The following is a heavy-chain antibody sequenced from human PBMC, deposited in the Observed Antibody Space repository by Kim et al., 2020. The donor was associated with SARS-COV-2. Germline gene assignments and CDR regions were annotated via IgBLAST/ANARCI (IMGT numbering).Heavy chain of an antibody. CDR3: AKDIAVAATAFDY. D-gene: IGHD6-19*01. Sequence: YADSVKVRFTISRDKTKNTLYLQMNSLRAEDTAVYYCAKDIAVAATAFDYWGQGTLVTVSS. J-gene: IGHJ4*02. V-gene: IGHV3-23*01.